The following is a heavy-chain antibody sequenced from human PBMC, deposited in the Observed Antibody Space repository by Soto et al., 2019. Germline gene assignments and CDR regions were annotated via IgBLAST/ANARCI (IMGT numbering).Heavy chain of an antibody. D-gene: IGHD4-17*01. J-gene: IGHJ4*02. V-gene: IGHV1-18*01. CDR3: ARYSGDYLNEY. CDR2: ISAYNGNT. CDR1: GYTFTSYR. Sequence: QVHLVQSGPEVKKPGASVKVSCTASGYTFTSYRNSWVRKAPGQGLEWMGWISAYNGNTNYAQKFQGRVTMTTDTSTSTAYMELRSLRSDDTAVYYCARYSGDYLNEYWGQGTLVTVSS.